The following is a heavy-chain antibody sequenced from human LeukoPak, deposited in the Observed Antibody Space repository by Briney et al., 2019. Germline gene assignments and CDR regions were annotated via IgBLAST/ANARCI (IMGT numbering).Heavy chain of an antibody. CDR1: GFTFSNAW. V-gene: IGHV3-15*01. Sequence: GGSLRLSCAASGFTFSNAWMSWVRQAPGKGLEWVGRIKSKTDGGTTDYAAPVKGRFTISRDDSKNTLYLQMNSLKTEDTAVYYCARDGGSSSWEIDYWGQGTLVTVSS. J-gene: IGHJ4*02. D-gene: IGHD6-13*01. CDR2: IKSKTDGGTT. CDR3: ARDGGSSSWEIDY.